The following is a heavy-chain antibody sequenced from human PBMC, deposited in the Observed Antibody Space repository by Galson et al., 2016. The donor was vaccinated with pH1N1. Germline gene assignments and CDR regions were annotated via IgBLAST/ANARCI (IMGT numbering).Heavy chain of an antibody. Sequence: SVKVSCKASAGTFNNYAINWVQQAPGQGLEWMGRIIPLFGTANYAQNFQGRVRITADESTSTAYMELSSLRSEDTAIYYCATARSGSSYRGIDYWGQGTLVTVSS. V-gene: IGHV1-69*13. CDR3: ATARSGSSYRGIDY. CDR1: AGTFNNYA. J-gene: IGHJ4*02. D-gene: IGHD1-26*01. CDR2: IIPLFGTA.